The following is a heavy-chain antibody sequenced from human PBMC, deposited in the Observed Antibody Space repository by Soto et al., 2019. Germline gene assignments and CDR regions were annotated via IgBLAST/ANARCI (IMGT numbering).Heavy chain of an antibody. CDR2: IIPIFGTA. D-gene: IGHD3-10*01. Sequence: GASVKVSCKASGGTFSSYAISWVRQAPGQGLEWMGGIIPIFGTANYAQKFQGRVTLTTDTYTSTVFMELRSLTSDDTDVYYCARDQSFDRNYYYGIDVWGQGTTVTVSS. J-gene: IGHJ6*02. CDR3: ARDQSFDRNYYYGIDV. CDR1: GGTFSSYA. V-gene: IGHV1-69*05.